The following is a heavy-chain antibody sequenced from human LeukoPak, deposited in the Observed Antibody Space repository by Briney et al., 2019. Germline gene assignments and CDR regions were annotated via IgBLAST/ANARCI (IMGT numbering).Heavy chain of an antibody. CDR1: GYTFTGYY. D-gene: IGHD2-2*01. V-gene: IGHV1-2*02. J-gene: IGHJ3*02. CDR3: ARAWTYQLLAPHDAFDI. Sequence: ASVKVSCKASGYTFTGYYMHWVRQAPGQGLEWMGWINPNSGGTNYAPKFQGRVTMTRDTSISTAYMELSRLRSDDTAVYYCARAWTYQLLAPHDAFDIWGQGTMVTVSS. CDR2: INPNSGGT.